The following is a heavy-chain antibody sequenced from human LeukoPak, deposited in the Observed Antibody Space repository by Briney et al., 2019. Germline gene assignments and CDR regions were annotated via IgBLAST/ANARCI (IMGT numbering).Heavy chain of an antibody. CDR2: IKQDGSEE. CDR3: ARGRHFGGNSLVSFDY. D-gene: IGHD4-23*01. Sequence: PGGSLRLSCAASGFTFNSYWMGWVRQAPGKGLEWVANIKQDGSEENYVDSVMGRFSISRDNAKNSLYLQMNSLRAEDTAVYYCARGRHFGGNSLVSFDYWGPGTLVTVSS. CDR1: GFTFNSYW. J-gene: IGHJ4*02. V-gene: IGHV3-7*01.